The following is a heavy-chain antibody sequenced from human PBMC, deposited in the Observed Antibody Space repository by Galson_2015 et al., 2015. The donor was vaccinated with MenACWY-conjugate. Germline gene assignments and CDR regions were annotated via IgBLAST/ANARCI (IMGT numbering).Heavy chain of an antibody. D-gene: IGHD1-14*01. V-gene: IGHV4-39*01. CDR2: ISYSGSK. Sequence: LSLTCAVSGGSTRSSSYFWGWLRPPPGRGLEWIGTISYSGSKHYNQSLNNRVTVSADTSKNQFYLNVNSVTAADTAFYYCARRSARLTLGAFDIWGQGTMVTVSS. CDR3: ARRSARLTLGAFDI. J-gene: IGHJ3*02. CDR1: GGSTRSSSYF.